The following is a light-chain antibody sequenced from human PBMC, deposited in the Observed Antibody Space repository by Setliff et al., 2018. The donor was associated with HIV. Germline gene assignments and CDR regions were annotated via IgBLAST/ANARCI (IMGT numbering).Light chain of an antibody. CDR3: SSYTSSSTDV. J-gene: IGLJ1*01. Sequence: ALTQPASVSGSPGQSITISCTGTRNDVGAYNTVYWYQQHPGEAPKLMIYDVSTRPSGVSNRFSGSKSGNTASLTISGLQTEDEADYYCSSYTSSSTDVFGTGTKVTV. CDR1: RNDVGAYNT. V-gene: IGLV2-14*01. CDR2: DVS.